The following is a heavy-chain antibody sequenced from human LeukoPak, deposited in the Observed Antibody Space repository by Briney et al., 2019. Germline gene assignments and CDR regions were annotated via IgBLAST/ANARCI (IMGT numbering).Heavy chain of an antibody. D-gene: IGHD3-10*01. V-gene: IGHV4-34*01. CDR3: ARSCGSGSYYNRNSNWFDP. CDR1: GGSFSGYY. Sequence: SETLSLTCAVYGGSFSGYYWSWIRQPPGKGLEWIGEINHSGSTNYNPSLKSRVTISVDTSKNQFSLKLSSVTAADTAVYYCARSCGSGSYYNRNSNWFDPWGQGTLVTVSS. CDR2: INHSGST. J-gene: IGHJ5*02.